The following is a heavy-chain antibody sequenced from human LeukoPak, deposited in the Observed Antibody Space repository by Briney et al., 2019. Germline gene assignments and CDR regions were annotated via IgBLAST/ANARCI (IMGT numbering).Heavy chain of an antibody. D-gene: IGHD5-24*01. CDR1: GGSFSGYY. V-gene: IGHV4-34*01. CDR2: INHSGST. CDR3: ARGERWLQFAHYFDY. Sequence: PSETLSLTCAVYGGSFSGYYWSWIRQPPRKGLEWIGEINHSGSTNYNPSLKSRVTISVDTSKNQFSLKLSSVTAADTAVYYCARGERWLQFAHYFDYWGQGTLVTVSS. J-gene: IGHJ4*02.